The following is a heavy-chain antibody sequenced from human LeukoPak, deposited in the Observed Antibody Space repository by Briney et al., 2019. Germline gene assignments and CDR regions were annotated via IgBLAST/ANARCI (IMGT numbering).Heavy chain of an antibody. CDR2: INPSGGST. D-gene: IGHD2-15*01. V-gene: IGHV1-46*01. Sequence: ASVKVSCKASGYTFTSYYMHWVRQAPGQGLEWMGVINPSGGSTSYAQKFQGRVTMTRDTSTSTVYMELSSLRSEDTAVYYCARDLATPYDCGGGSCHLYYYYGMDVWGQGTTVTVSS. CDR1: GYTFTSYY. CDR3: ARDLATPYDCGGGSCHLYYYYGMDV. J-gene: IGHJ6*02.